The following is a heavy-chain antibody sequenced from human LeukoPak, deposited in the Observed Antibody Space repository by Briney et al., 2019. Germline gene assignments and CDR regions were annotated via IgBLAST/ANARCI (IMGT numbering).Heavy chain of an antibody. Sequence: SETLSLTCTVSGGSISSYYWSWIRQPPGKGLEWIGYIYYSGTTNYNPSLKSRVTISVDTSKNQFSLKLSSVTAADTAVYYCARVRQYCTNGVCFYTRFDYWGQGTLVTVSS. CDR1: GGSISSYY. J-gene: IGHJ4*02. V-gene: IGHV4-59*01. D-gene: IGHD2-8*01. CDR2: IYYSGTT. CDR3: ARVRQYCTNGVCFYTRFDY.